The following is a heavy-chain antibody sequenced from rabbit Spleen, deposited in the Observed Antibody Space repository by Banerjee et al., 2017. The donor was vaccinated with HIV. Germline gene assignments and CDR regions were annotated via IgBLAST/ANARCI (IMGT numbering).Heavy chain of an antibody. CDR1: GFSFSSRYY. D-gene: IGHD4-2*01. V-gene: IGHV1S40*01. CDR3: ARRGSASYDGMDL. CDR2: IYGGSSGST. J-gene: IGHJ6*01. Sequence: QSLEESGGDLVKPGASLTLTCTASGFSFSSRYYMCWVRQAPGKGLEWIACIYGGSSGSTHYASWAKGRFTISKASSTTVTLQMTSLTAADTATYFCARRGSASYDGMDLWGPGTLVTVS.